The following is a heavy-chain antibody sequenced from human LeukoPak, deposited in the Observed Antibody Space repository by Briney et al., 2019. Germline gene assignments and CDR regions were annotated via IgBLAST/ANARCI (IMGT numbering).Heavy chain of an antibody. CDR2: ISLSGVT. CDR1: GGSISSTNW. D-gene: IGHD6-19*01. V-gene: IGHV4-4*02. J-gene: IGHJ4*02. CDR3: ARGNIAVAGLFDY. Sequence: PSETLSLTCGVSGGSISSTNWWSWVRQPPGQGLEWIGEISLSGVTNYNPSLKSRVTISVDKSKNQFSLKLSSVTAADTAVYYCARGNIAVAGLFDYWGQGTLVTVSS.